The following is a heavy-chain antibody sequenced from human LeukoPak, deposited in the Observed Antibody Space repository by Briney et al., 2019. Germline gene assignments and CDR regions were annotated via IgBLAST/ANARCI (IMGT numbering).Heavy chain of an antibody. D-gene: IGHD2-15*01. CDR1: GFTFSSYA. V-gene: IGHV3-30*01. J-gene: IGHJ3*02. CDR3: ATVVVAATPLIKNHDAFDI. CDR2: ISYDGSNK. Sequence: GGSLRLSCAASGFTFSSYAMHWVRQAPGKGLEWVAVISYDGSNKYYADSVKGRFTISRDNSKNTLYLQMNSLRSEDTAVYYCATVVVAATPLIKNHDAFDIWGQGTMVTVSS.